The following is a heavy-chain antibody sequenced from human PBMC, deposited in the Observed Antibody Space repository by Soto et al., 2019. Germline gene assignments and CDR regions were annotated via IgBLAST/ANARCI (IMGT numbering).Heavy chain of an antibody. CDR3: AHTLVAGLGYYFDY. CDR1: GFSLSTTRVG. CDR2: IYWDDDK. Sequence: QITLKESGPPLVKPTQTLTLTCTFSGFSLSTTRVGVGWIRQPPGKALEWLALIYWDDDKRYSPFLKSRLTITKDTSKNQLVLTMTNMDPMDTATYFCAHTLVAGLGYYFDYWGQGTLVTVSS. V-gene: IGHV2-5*02. J-gene: IGHJ4*02. D-gene: IGHD6-19*01.